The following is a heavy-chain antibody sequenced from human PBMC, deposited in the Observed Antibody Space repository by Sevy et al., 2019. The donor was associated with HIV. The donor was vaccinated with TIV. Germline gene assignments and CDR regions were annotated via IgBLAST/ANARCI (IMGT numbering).Heavy chain of an antibody. J-gene: IGHJ4*02. CDR2: ISYDGSNK. CDR3: ARDGSSSVLDY. CDR1: GFTFSSYA. D-gene: IGHD6-6*01. V-gene: IGHV3-30*04. Sequence: GGSLRLSCAASGFTFSSYAMHWVRQAPGKGLEWVAVISYDGSNKYYADSVKGRFTISRDNSKNTLYLQMNSLRAEDTAVYYCARDGSSSVLDYWGQGTLVTVSS.